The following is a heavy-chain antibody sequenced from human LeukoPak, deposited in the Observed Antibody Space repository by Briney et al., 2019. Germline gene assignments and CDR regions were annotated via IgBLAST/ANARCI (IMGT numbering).Heavy chain of an antibody. CDR2: INPSGGST. V-gene: IGHV1-46*01. D-gene: IGHD2-2*01. Sequence: ASVKVSFKASGYTFTSYYMHWVRQAPGQGLEWMGIINPSGGSTSYVQKFQGRVTMTRDTSTSTVYMELSSLRSEDTAVYYCARDFHRRPIVVVPAAILWFDPWGQGTLVTVSS. CDR3: ARDFHRRPIVVVPAAILWFDP. J-gene: IGHJ5*02. CDR1: GYTFTSYY.